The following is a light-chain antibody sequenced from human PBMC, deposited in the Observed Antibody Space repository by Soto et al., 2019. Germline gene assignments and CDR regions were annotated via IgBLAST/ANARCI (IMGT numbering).Light chain of an antibody. CDR3: AAWDDSLSVWV. V-gene: IGLV1-47*01. CDR2: RNN. Sequence: QSVLTQPPSASGTPGQRVTISCSGSSSNIGSNYVYWYQQLPGTAPKLRIYRNNQRPSGVPDRFSGSKSGTSASLAISGLRSEDEADYYCAAWDDSLSVWVFGGGTKVTVL. CDR1: SSNIGSNY. J-gene: IGLJ3*02.